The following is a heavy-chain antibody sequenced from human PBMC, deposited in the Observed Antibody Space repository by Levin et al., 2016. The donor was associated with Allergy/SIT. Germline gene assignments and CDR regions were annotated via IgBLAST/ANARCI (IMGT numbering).Heavy chain of an antibody. V-gene: IGHV4-59*01. D-gene: IGHD6-19*01. CDR3: ARVSSGFTNWFDP. CDR1: GGSISSYY. J-gene: IGHJ5*02. Sequence: SETLSLTCTVSGGSISSYYWSWIRQPPGKGLEWIGNIYYSGSTNYNTSLKSRVTISVDTSKNQFSLKMSSVTAADTAVYYCARVSSGFTNWFDPWGQGTLVTVSS. CDR2: IYYSGST.